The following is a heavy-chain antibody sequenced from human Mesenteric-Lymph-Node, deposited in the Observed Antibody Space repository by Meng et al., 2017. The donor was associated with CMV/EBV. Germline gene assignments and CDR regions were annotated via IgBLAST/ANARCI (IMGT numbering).Heavy chain of an antibody. CDR2: ISGSGGST. Sequence: GESLKISCAASGFTFSSYAMSWVRQAPGKGLEWVSAISGSGGSTYYADSVKGRFTISRDNSKNTLYLQMSSLRAEDTAVYYCAKDYDTSGYYSMYYYYGMDVWGQGTTVTVSS. CDR1: GFTFSSYA. D-gene: IGHD3-22*01. CDR3: AKDYDTSGYYSMYYYYGMDV. J-gene: IGHJ6*02. V-gene: IGHV3-23*01.